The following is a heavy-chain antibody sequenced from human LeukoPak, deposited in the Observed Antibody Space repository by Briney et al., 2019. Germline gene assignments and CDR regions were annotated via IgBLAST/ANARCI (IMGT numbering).Heavy chain of an antibody. V-gene: IGHV3-7*01. CDR2: INQDGSEK. J-gene: IGHJ4*02. Sequence: PGGSLRLSCAASGFTFNNFWMSWVRQAPGKGPEWVANINQDGSEKYYVDSVESRFTISRDNAKNSLYLQMNSLRAEDTAVYYCARLMGSGWYMDYWGQGTLVTVSS. CDR1: GFTFNNFW. D-gene: IGHD6-19*01. CDR3: ARLMGSGWYMDY.